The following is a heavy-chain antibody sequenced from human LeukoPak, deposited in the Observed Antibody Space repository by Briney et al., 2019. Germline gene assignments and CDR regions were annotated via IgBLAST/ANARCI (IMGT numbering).Heavy chain of an antibody. V-gene: IGHV4-39*07. Sequence: SETLSLTCTVSGGSISSSSYYWGWIRQPPGKGLEWIGSIYYSGSTYYNPSLKSRVTISVDTSKNQFSLKLSSVTAADTAVYYCARDAYSNYALGYWGQGTLVTVSS. CDR2: IYYSGST. CDR1: GGSISSSSYY. CDR3: ARDAYSNYALGY. D-gene: IGHD4-11*01. J-gene: IGHJ4*02.